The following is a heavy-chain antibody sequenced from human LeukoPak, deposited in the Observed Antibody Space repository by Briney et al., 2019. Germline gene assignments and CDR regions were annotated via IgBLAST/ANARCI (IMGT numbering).Heavy chain of an antibody. D-gene: IGHD3-16*02. V-gene: IGHV4-59*13. CDR2: LYYSGSH. CDR1: GGPISRYY. CDR3: ARYRGLGT. J-gene: IGHJ5*02. Sequence: AEPLSLTCTVSGGPISRYYWMWTRHPPGKGLKWFGYLYYSGSHNYHPSLESRVTILVDPFKNQFVSKHDSVPTAEHASYFLARYRGLGTWGQGDLVTVSS.